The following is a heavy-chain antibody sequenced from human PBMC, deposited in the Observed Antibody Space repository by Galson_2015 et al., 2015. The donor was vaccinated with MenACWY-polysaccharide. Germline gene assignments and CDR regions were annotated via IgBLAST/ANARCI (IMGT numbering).Heavy chain of an antibody. CDR3: ARGRWYSNNWSYQPDS. D-gene: IGHD6-13*01. J-gene: IGHJ5*01. Sequence: ETLSLTCTVYGGSFSGYFWSWIRQSPGKGLEWIGEINQGGRTSYNPSLKSRVTLSVDTSKNQVSLSLESVTAADTAVYYCARGRWYSNNWSYQPDSWGQGNLVTVSS. V-gene: IGHV4-34*01. CDR1: GGSFSGYF. CDR2: INQGGRT.